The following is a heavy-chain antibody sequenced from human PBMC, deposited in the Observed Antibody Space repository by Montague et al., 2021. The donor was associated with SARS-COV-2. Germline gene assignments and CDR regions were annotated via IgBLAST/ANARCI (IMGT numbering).Heavy chain of an antibody. CDR2: IDYSGST. J-gene: IGHJ5*02. CDR3: ASQTLGITIFGVVNGRWFDP. D-gene: IGHD3-3*01. Sequence: SETLSLTCTVSGGSISSSSYYWGWIRQPPGEGLEWIGSIDYSGSTYYNPSLKSRATISVDTPKNQFSLKLSSVTAADTAVYYCASQTLGITIFGVVNGRWFDPWGQGTLVTVSS. CDR1: GGSISSSSYY. V-gene: IGHV4-39*01.